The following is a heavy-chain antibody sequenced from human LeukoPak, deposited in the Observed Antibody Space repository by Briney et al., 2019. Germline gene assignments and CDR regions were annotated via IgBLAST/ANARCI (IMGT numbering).Heavy chain of an antibody. CDR1: GFPFSTYD. CDR3: AKGLGTGSVLARPLHY. Sequence: GGSLRLSCAASGFPFSTYDMHWVRQAPDKGLQWVAVISSDGYRTDYPDSVRGRFTISRDNFKNTVDLQMISVTAEDTVMYFCAKGLGTGSVLARPLHYWGQGTLVTVSS. J-gene: IGHJ4*02. V-gene: IGHV3-30*18. CDR2: ISSDGYRT. D-gene: IGHD3-10*01.